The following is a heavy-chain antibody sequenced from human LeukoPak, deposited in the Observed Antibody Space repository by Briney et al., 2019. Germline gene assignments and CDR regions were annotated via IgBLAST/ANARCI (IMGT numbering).Heavy chain of an antibody. CDR2: IYYSGST. V-gene: IGHV4-39*07. CDR3: ARETLSSSVDY. Sequence: SEALSLTCTVSGGSISSSSYYWGWIRQPPGKGLEWIGSIYYSGSTYYNPSLKSRVTISVDTSKNQFSLKLSSVTAADTAVYYCARETLSSSVDYWGQGTLVTVSS. CDR1: GGSISSSSYY. J-gene: IGHJ4*02. D-gene: IGHD6-6*01.